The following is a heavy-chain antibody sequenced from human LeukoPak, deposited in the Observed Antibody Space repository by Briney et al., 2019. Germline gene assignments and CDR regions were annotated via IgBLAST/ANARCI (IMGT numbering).Heavy chain of an antibody. D-gene: IGHD3-10*01. Sequence: ASVKVSCKASGYTFTGYYMHWVRQGPGQGLEWMGWINPNSGGTNYAQKFQGWVTMTRDTSISTAYMELSRLRSDDTAVYYCARGLLWFGEPTLDYWGQGTLVTVSS. V-gene: IGHV1-2*04. CDR2: INPNSGGT. J-gene: IGHJ4*02. CDR3: ARGLLWFGEPTLDY. CDR1: GYTFTGYY.